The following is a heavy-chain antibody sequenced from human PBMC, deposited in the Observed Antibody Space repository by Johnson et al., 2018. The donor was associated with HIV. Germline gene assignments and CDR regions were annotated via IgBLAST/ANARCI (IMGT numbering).Heavy chain of an antibody. J-gene: IGHJ3*02. Sequence: QVKLVESGGGLVQPGESLRLSCAASGFTFSDYYMSWIRQAPGKGLEWVSYISSSGSTIYYADAVKGRFTISRDNAKNSLYLQMNSLRAEDTALYYCAKAGAAAGLKDAFDIWGQGTMVTVSS. CDR1: GFTFSDYY. CDR2: ISSSGSTI. CDR3: AKAGAAAGLKDAFDI. V-gene: IGHV3-11*01. D-gene: IGHD6-13*01.